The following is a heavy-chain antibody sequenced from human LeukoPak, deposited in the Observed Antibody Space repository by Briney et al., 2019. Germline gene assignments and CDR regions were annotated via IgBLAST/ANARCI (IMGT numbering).Heavy chain of an antibody. CDR1: GYTFTSYG. J-gene: IGHJ3*02. CDR2: ISAYNGNT. D-gene: IGHD3-10*01. CDR3: ARDRVEDYYGSGSWGAFDI. Sequence: ASVTVSCKASGYTFTSYGISWVRQAPGQGLEWMGWISAYNGNTNYAQKLQGRVTMTTDTSTSTAYMELRSLRSDDTAVYYCARDRVEDYYGSGSWGAFDIWGQGTMVTVSS. V-gene: IGHV1-18*01.